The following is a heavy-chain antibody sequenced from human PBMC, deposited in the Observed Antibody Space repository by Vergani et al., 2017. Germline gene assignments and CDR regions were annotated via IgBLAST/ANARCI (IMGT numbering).Heavy chain of an antibody. J-gene: IGHJ4*02. D-gene: IGHD1-7*01. CDR3: ARDLSPKELGFDY. Sequence: EVQLVESGGGLVKPGGSLRLSCAASGFTFSSYSMNWVRQAPGKGLEWVSSISSSSSYIYYADSVKGRFTISRDNAKNSLYLQMNSLRAEDTAVYYCARDLSPKELGFDYWGQGTLVTVSS. V-gene: IGHV3-21*01. CDR1: GFTFSSYS. CDR2: ISSSSSYI.